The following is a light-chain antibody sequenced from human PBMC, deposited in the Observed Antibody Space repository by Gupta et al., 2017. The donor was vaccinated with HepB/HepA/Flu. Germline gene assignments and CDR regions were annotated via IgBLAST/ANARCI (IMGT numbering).Light chain of an antibody. CDR2: GNS. V-gene: IGLV1-40*01. Sequence: QSVLTHPPSVPGAPVQRVTLSCTASSPNIGASYDVHRYQQLPGTDPKLLIYGNSNRPSGVPDRFSGSKSGNSASLAITGLQAEDEADDYGQSYDSSLSGSGVVFGGGTKLTVL. CDR3: QSYDSSLSGSGVV. CDR1: SPNIGASYD. J-gene: IGLJ2*01.